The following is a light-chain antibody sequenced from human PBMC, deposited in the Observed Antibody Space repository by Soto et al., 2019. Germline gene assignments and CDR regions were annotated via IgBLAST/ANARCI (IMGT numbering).Light chain of an antibody. CDR3: QQYGTSSQYT. Sequence: EIVLTQSPGTLSLSPGERATLSCRTSQSVSTSYLAWYQQKPGQAPRLLIYGTSSRATGIPDRFSGSGSGTDFTLTISRVEPEDFAVYYCQQYGTSSQYTFGQGTKVEIK. V-gene: IGKV3-20*01. CDR1: QSVSTSY. CDR2: GTS. J-gene: IGKJ2*01.